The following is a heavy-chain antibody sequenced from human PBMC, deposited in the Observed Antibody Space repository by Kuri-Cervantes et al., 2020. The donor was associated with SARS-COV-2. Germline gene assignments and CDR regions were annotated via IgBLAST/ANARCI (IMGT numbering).Heavy chain of an antibody. V-gene: IGHV4-39*01. Sequence: SETLSLTCTVSGGSISSSSYYWGWIRQPPGKGLEWIGSIYYSGSTYYNPSLKSRVTISVDTSKNQFSLKLSSVTAADTAVYYCARHALEYSSSPTDFQHWGQGILVTVSS. D-gene: IGHD6-6*01. CDR3: ARHALEYSSSPTDFQH. CDR2: IYYSGST. J-gene: IGHJ1*01. CDR1: GGSISSSSYY.